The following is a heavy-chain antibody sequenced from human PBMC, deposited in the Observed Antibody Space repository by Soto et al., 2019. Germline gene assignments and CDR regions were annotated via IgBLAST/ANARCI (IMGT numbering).Heavy chain of an antibody. CDR2: ISHRGDTI. CDR3: VSGSQVEY. V-gene: IGHV3-11*01. D-gene: IGHD3-10*01. CDR1: GFSFSDYY. Sequence: QVRLVESGGGLVKPGGSLRLSCAASGFSFSDYYMTWIRQTPGKGLEWISYISHRGDTIYYADSVQGRFTISRDNARNYLHLQMDRLGAEDTAVYYCVSGSQVEYWGQGTLVTVSS. J-gene: IGHJ4*02.